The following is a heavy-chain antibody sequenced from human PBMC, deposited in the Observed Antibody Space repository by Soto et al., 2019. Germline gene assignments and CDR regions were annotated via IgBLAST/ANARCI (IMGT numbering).Heavy chain of an antibody. J-gene: IGHJ4*02. CDR1: GFTFSSYA. V-gene: IGHV3-30-3*01. CDR2: ISYDGSNK. CDR3: ARDQAPYSSGWLVDY. Sequence: GGSLRLSCAASGFTFSSYAMHWVRQAPGKGLEWVAVISYDGSNKYYADSVKGRFTISRDNSKNTLYLQMNSLRAEDTAVYYCARDQAPYSSGWLVDYWGQGTLVTVSS. D-gene: IGHD6-19*01.